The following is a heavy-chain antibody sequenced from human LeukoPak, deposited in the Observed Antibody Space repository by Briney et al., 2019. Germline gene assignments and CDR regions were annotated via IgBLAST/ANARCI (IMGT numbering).Heavy chain of an antibody. Sequence: PGGSLRLSSAASGFTISSNYMSWVRQAPGQGLEWVSVIYSGERTYSQGSAKGRFTISRDDAKNSLYLQINSRRAEDTAVYYCAELGITMSGGVWGKGTTVTISS. CDR2: IYSGERT. CDR1: GFTISSNY. J-gene: IGHJ6*04. CDR3: AELGITMSGGV. V-gene: IGHV3-53*01. D-gene: IGHD3-10*02.